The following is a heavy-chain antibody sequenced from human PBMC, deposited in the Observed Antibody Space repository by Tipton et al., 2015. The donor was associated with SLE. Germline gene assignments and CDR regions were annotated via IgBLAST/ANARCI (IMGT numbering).Heavy chain of an antibody. CDR3: ASSKRGPGYGGYFDY. D-gene: IGHD5-12*01. CDR1: GGSISSGGYY. J-gene: IGHJ4*02. CDR2: IYYSGST. V-gene: IGHV4-61*08. Sequence: TLSLTCTVSGGSISSGGYYWSWIRQHPGKGLEWIGYIYYSGSTNYNPSLKNRVTISVDTSKNQFSLKLSSVTVADTAVYYCASSKRGPGYGGYFDYWGQGTLVTVSS.